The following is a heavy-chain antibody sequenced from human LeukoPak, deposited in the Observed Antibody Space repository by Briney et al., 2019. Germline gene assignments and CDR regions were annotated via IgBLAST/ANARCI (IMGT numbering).Heavy chain of an antibody. J-gene: IGHJ4*02. CDR1: GFTFSTYY. V-gene: IGHV3-21*01. Sequence: GGSLRLSCAASGFTFSTYYMNWVRQAPGKGLEWDSFITGSSSYIYYTDSVKGRFTISRDNAKNSLFLQMNSLRDEDTAVYYCASGFSSSPYFDYWGQGTLVTVSS. CDR2: ITGSSSYI. CDR3: ASGFSSSPYFDY. D-gene: IGHD6-6*01.